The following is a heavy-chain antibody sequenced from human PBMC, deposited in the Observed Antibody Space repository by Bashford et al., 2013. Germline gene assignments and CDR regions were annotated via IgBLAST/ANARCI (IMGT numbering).Heavy chain of an antibody. Sequence: ESLKISXKGFWIQLYQLLDRLGAPDARKGLEWMGIIYPGDSDTRYSPSFQGQVTISADKSISTAYLQMNSLRAEDTAVYYCARTIRLDYWGQGTLVTVSS. J-gene: IGHJ4*02. CDR1: IQLYQLL. V-gene: IGHV5-51*01. D-gene: IGHD3-10*01. CDR3: ARTIRLDY. CDR2: IYPGDSDT.